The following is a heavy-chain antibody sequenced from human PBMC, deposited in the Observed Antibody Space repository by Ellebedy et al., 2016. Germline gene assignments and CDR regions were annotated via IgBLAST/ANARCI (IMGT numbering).Heavy chain of an antibody. CDR2: ISWNSITL. CDR3: VKDTIAVAGIGGSFDS. D-gene: IGHD6-19*01. J-gene: IGHJ4*02. CDR1: GFTFGDYG. V-gene: IGHV3-9*01. Sequence: GGSLRLSCAASGFTFGDYGMHWVRQGPGEGLEWVSSISWNSITLGYADSVKGRFTISRDNAKNSLYLQMNNLRSEDTGFYFCVKDTIAVAGIGGSFDSWGQGTLVTVSS.